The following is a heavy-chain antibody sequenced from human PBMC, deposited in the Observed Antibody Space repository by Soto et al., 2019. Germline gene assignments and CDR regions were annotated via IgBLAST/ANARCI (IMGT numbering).Heavy chain of an antibody. CDR3: ARGQGGWSTFDY. D-gene: IGHD6-19*01. J-gene: IGHJ4*02. CDR2: IYYSGST. Sequence: TSETLSLTCTVSGGSISSGGYYWSWIRQHPGKGLEWIGYIYYSGSTYYNPSLKSRVTISVDTSKNQFSLKLSSVTAADTAVYYCARGQGGWSTFDYWGQGTLVTVSS. CDR1: GGSISSGGYY. V-gene: IGHV4-31*03.